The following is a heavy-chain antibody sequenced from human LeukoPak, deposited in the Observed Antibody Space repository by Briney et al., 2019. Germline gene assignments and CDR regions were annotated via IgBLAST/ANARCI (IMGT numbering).Heavy chain of an antibody. CDR3: VRDRFTIVVVAATGLDY. J-gene: IGHJ4*02. V-gene: IGHV1-2*04. Sequence: ASVKVSCKASGYTFTGYYMHWVRQAPGQGLEWMGWINPNSGGTNYAQKFQGWVTMTRDTSISTAYMELSRLRSDDTAVYYCVRDRFTIVVVAATGLDYWGQGTLVTVSS. CDR2: INPNSGGT. CDR1: GYTFTGYY. D-gene: IGHD2-15*01.